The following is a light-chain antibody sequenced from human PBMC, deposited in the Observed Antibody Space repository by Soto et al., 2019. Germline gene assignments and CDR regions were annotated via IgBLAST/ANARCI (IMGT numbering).Light chain of an antibody. V-gene: IGLV2-14*01. CDR3: SSYTSRTTLV. CDR1: STDIGGYSY. J-gene: IGLJ3*02. Sequence: QSALTQPASVSGSPGQSITISCTGTSTDIGGYSYVSWYQQPPGKATKLIIYEVYNRPSGVSNRFSGSKSGSTASLTISGLPAEDEAEYYGSSYTSRTTLVFGGGTKLTVL. CDR2: EVY.